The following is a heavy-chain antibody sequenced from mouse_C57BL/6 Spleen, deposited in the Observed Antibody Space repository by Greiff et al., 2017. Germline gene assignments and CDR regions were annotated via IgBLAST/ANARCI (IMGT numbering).Heavy chain of an antibody. J-gene: IGHJ1*03. V-gene: IGHV1-78*01. Sequence: VQLQQSDAELVKPGASVKISCKVSGYTFTDHTIHWMKQRPEQGLEWIGYIYPRDGSTKYNEKFKGKATLTADKSSSTAYMQLNSLTTEDSAVYFCARWGYYGSSYRYFDVWGTGTTVTVSS. CDR3: ARWGYYGSSYRYFDV. D-gene: IGHD1-1*01. CDR2: IYPRDGST. CDR1: GYTFTDHT.